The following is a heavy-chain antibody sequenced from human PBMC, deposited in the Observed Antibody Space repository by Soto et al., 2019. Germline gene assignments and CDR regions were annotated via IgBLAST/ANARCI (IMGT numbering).Heavy chain of an antibody. J-gene: IGHJ3*02. CDR2: ISWNSGSI. Sequence: GGSLRLSCAASGFTFDDYAMHWVRQAPGKGLEWVSGISWNSGSIGYADSVKGRFTISRDNAKNSLYLQMNSLRAEDTALYYCAKDSNIVATITLLYGAFDIWGQGTMVTVSS. V-gene: IGHV3-9*01. CDR1: GFTFDDYA. D-gene: IGHD5-12*01. CDR3: AKDSNIVATITLLYGAFDI.